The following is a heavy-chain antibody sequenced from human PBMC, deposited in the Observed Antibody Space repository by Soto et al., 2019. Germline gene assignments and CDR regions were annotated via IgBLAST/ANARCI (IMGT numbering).Heavy chain of an antibody. J-gene: IGHJ3*01. CDR3: ARGGLEDSDAFDV. V-gene: IGHV4-39*01. Sequence: SETLSLTCTVSGGSISSRSYYWGWIRQPPGKGLEWIGSIYYGGSTYYNPSLKSRVTISVDTAKNQFSLKLSSVTAADTAVYYCARGGLEDSDAFDVWGQGTMVTVSS. CDR2: IYYGGST. CDR1: GGSISSRSYY. D-gene: IGHD2-15*01.